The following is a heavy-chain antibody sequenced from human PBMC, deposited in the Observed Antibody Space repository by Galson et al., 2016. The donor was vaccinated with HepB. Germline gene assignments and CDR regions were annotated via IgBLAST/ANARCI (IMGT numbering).Heavy chain of an antibody. V-gene: IGHV3-21*01. Sequence: SLRLSCAASGFTFSSYSMNWVRQAPGKGLEWVSSISSSSSYIYYVDSVKGRFTISRDNAKNSLYLQMNSLRAEDTAVYYCARATHTITYYYDSSGYKVDAFDIWGQGTMVIVAS. D-gene: IGHD3-22*01. CDR3: ARATHTITYYYDSSGYKVDAFDI. J-gene: IGHJ3*02. CDR2: ISSSSSYI. CDR1: GFTFSSYS.